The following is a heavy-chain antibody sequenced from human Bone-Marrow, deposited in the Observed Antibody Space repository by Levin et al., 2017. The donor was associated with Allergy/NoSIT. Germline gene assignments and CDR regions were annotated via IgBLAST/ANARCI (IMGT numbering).Heavy chain of an antibody. CDR1: GYIFTDYG. Sequence: ASVKVSCKASGYIFTDYGITWVRQAPGQGLEWLGWINPDNGDTYYAQNFQDRVTLTTDASTSTAYMELRGLKFDDTAGYFCARDRPRRCTGGSCDGGYWGQGTLVTVSS. CDR3: ARDRPRRCTGGSCDGGY. CDR2: INPDNGDT. D-gene: IGHD2-15*01. J-gene: IGHJ4*02. V-gene: IGHV1-18*01.